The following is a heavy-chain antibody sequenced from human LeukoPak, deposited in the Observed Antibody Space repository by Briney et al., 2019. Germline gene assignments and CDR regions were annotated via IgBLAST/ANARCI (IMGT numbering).Heavy chain of an antibody. CDR2: IRSKAYGGTT. CDR3: TGSFGELSFFAH. D-gene: IGHD3-10*01. J-gene: IGHJ4*02. CDR1: GFTFGDYG. V-gene: IGHV3-49*04. Sequence: GGSLRLSCTASGFTFGDYGMSWVRQAPGKGLEWVGFIRSKAYGGTTEYAASVKGRFTISRDDSKSIAYLQVNSLKTEDTAVYYCTGSFGELSFFAHWGQGTLVTISS.